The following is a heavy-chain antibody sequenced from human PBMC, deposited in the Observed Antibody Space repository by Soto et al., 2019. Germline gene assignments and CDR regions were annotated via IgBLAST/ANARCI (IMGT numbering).Heavy chain of an antibody. CDR2: IYYSGST. CDR3: ASSSGYDTYYFDY. V-gene: IGHV4-59*08. CDR1: GGSISSYY. D-gene: IGHD6-25*01. J-gene: IGHJ4*02. Sequence: PSETLSLTCTVSGGSISSYYWSWIRQPPGKGLEWIGYIYYSGSTNYNPSLKSRVTISVDTSKNQFSLKLSSVTAADTAVYYCASSSGYDTYYFDYWGQGTLVTVSS.